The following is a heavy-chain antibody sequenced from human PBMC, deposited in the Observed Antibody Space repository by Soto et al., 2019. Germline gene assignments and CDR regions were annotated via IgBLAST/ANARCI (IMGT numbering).Heavy chain of an antibody. CDR2: ISGSGGST. D-gene: IGHD4-17*01. V-gene: IGHV3-23*01. CDR3: ANGANYGDYFFDY. Sequence: EVQLLESGGGLVQPGGSLGLSCAASGFTFSSYAMSWVRQAPGKGLEWVSAISGSGGSTYYADSVKGRFTISRDNSKNTLYLQMNSLRAEDTAVYYCANGANYGDYFFDYWGQGTLVTVSS. J-gene: IGHJ4*02. CDR1: GFTFSSYA.